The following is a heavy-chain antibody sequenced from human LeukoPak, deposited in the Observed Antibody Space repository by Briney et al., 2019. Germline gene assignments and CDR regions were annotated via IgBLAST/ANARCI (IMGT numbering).Heavy chain of an antibody. V-gene: IGHV3-23*01. J-gene: IGHJ4*02. CDR2: ISGSGGST. Sequence: GGSLRLSCAASGFTFSSYAMSWVRQAPGKGLEWVSAISGSGGSTNYADSVKGRFTISRDNAKNTLYLQMNILKAEDTAIYYCARGPPYAGGYYVGDYWGQGILVTVSS. CDR3: ARGPPYAGGYYVGDY. CDR1: GFTFSSYA. D-gene: IGHD1-26*01.